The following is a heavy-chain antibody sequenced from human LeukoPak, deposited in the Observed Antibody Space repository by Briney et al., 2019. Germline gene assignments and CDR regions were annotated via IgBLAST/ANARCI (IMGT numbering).Heavy chain of an antibody. CDR1: GGSLSSSNW. D-gene: IGHD1-1*01. CDR2: IYHSGST. J-gene: IGHJ6*03. V-gene: IGHV4-4*02. Sequence: SGTLSLTCAVSGGSLSSSNWWSWVRQPPGKGLEWIGEIYHSGSTNYNPSLKSRVTISVDKSKNQFSLKLSSVTAADTAVYYCARARNWNYFYYYMDVWGKGTTVTVSS. CDR3: ARARNWNYFYYYMDV.